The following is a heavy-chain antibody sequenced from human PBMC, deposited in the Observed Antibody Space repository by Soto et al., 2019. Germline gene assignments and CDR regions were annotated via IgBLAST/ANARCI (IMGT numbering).Heavy chain of an antibody. J-gene: IGHJ2*01. CDR1: GGTFSSYA. D-gene: IGHD2-2*01. CDR3: ASAPPVVPAAPLDHWYFDL. CDR2: IIPIFGTA. Sequence: QVQLVQSGAEVKKPGSSVKVSCKASGGTFSSYAISWVRQAPGQGLEWMGGIIPIFGTANYAQKFQGRVTITADESTSTAYMELSSLRSEDTAVYYCASAPPVVPAAPLDHWYFDLWGRGTLVTLSS. V-gene: IGHV1-69*01.